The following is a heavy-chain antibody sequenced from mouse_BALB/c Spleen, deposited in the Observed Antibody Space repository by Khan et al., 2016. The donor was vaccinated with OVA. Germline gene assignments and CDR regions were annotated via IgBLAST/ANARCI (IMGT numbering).Heavy chain of an antibody. V-gene: IGHV3-2*02. D-gene: IGHD1-1*01. CDR1: GYSITSNYA. J-gene: IGHJ4*01. CDR2: ISYSGST. Sequence: EVQLQESGPGLVKPSQSLSLICTVTGYSITSNYAWNWIRQFPGNKLEWMGYISYSGSTNYNPPLKSRISITRDTSKHQSLLQLNSVTTEDTATYYCARGNYYGYAMDYWGKGTSITVSS. CDR3: ARGNYYGYAMDY.